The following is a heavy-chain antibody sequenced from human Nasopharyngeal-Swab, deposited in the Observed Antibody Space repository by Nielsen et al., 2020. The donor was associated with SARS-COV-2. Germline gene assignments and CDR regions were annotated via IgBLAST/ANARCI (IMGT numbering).Heavy chain of an antibody. Sequence: SETLSLTCTVSGGSISSYYWSWIRQPPGKGLEWIGYIFYSGSTNYNPSLKSRVTISVDTSKNQFSLKLSSVTAADTAVYYCASYDWKGGEEYSFDYWGQGTLVTVSS. D-gene: IGHD1-20*01. V-gene: IGHV4-59*01. CDR2: IFYSGST. J-gene: IGHJ4*02. CDR1: GGSISSYY. CDR3: ASYDWKGGEEYSFDY.